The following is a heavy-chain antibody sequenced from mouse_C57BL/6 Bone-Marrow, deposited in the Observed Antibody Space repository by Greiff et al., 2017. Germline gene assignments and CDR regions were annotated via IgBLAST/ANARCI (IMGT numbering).Heavy chain of an antibody. CDR1: GFTFSDYY. J-gene: IGHJ4*01. CDR2: LNYDGSST. CDR3: AREGPDCYPRMMDY. D-gene: IGHD2-3*01. Sequence: EVKLVESEGGLVQPGSSMKLSCTASGFTFSDYYMAWVRQVPEKGLEWVAKLNYDGSSTYYLDSLKSRFIISRDNAKNILYLQMSSLKSEDTATYYCAREGPDCYPRMMDYWGQGTSVTVSS. V-gene: IGHV5-16*01.